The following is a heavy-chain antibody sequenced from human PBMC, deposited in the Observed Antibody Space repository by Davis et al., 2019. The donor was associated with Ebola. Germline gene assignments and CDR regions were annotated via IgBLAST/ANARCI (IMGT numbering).Heavy chain of an antibody. V-gene: IGHV4-59*01. J-gene: IGHJ3*02. D-gene: IGHD3-3*01. CDR2: IYYSGST. CDR3: ARGKRRITIFGVVPRPGAFDI. CDR1: GDSMNSYY. Sequence: SETLSLTCTISGDSMNSYYWSWIRQPPGKGLEWIGHIYYSGSTNYNPSLRSRVTISVDTSKNQFSLNLSSVTAADTAVYYCARGKRRITIFGVVPRPGAFDIWGQGTMVTVSS.